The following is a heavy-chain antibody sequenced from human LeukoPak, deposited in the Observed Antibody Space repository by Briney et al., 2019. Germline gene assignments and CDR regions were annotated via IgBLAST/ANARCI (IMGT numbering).Heavy chain of an antibody. V-gene: IGHV1-69*05. J-gene: IGHJ5*02. Sequence: SVKVSCKTSGGTFNSSAISWVRQAPGQGLEWLGGIMPLFGTAGYAQKFQGRVTITKDESTRTVYLELTSLTSDDTAVYYCARDVHGDYGSGRFDPWGQGTLVSVSS. D-gene: IGHD4-17*01. CDR3: ARDVHGDYGSGRFDP. CDR2: IMPLFGTA. CDR1: GGTFNSSA.